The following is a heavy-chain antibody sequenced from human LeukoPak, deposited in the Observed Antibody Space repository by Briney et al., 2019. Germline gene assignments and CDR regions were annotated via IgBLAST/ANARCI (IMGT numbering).Heavy chain of an antibody. CDR1: GFTFSNYG. J-gene: IGHJ4*02. CDR2: IWYDGSNK. V-gene: IGHV3-33*01. CDR3: ATARSYTNSWFFES. D-gene: IGHD6-13*01. Sequence: GGSLRLSCAASGFTFSNYGMHWVRQAPGKGLEWVAIIWYDGSNKYYADSVKGRFTISRDNSENTLYLQMNSLGADDTAVYYCATARSYTNSWFFESWGQGSLVSVSS.